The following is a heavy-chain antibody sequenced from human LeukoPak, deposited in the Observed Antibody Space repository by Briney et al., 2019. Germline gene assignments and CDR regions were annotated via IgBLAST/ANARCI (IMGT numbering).Heavy chain of an antibody. CDR2: MSHSGSS. V-gene: IGHV4-59*08. CDR1: GASIRDPY. D-gene: IGHD2-2*01. Sequence: SETLSLTCSVSGASIRDPYWSWLWQPPGKALEWIGYMSHSGSSNYNPSLKSRVTISLDTSKNQFSLKLTSVTVADTAVYYCARQPSWTVSWGQGTLVTVSS. J-gene: IGHJ5*02. CDR3: ARQPSWTVS.